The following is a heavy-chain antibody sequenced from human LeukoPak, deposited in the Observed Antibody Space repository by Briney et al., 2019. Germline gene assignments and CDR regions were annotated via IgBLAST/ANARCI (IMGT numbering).Heavy chain of an antibody. CDR1: GGSLSSSSNY. J-gene: IGHJ4*02. D-gene: IGHD5-24*01. Sequence: SETLSLTCTVSGGSLSSSSNYWGWVRQPPGPGLECIGSIHYSGTPYYNPSLKSRDTISVDPSQNQLSLRLNSVTPADPAVYFSARHKEEDGYNAKTFDYWGQGTLVTVSS. CDR2: IHYSGTP. V-gene: IGHV4-39*01. CDR3: ARHKEEDGYNAKTFDY.